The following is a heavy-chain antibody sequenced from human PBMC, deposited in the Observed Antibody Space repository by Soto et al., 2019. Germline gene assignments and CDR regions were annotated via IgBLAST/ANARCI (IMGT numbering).Heavy chain of an antibody. D-gene: IGHD3-10*01. J-gene: IGHJ6*02. Sequence: SETLSLTCTVSGGSISSGDYYWSWIRQPPGKGLEWIGYIYYSGSTYYNPSLKSRVTISVDTSKNQFSLKLSSVTAADTAVYYCARDDGSGSWGDYYYYYGMDVWGQGTTVT. CDR3: ARDDGSGSWGDYYYYYGMDV. CDR1: GGSISSGDYY. CDR2: IYYSGST. V-gene: IGHV4-30-4*01.